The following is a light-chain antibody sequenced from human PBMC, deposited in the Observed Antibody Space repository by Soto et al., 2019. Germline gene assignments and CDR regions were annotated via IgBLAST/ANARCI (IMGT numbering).Light chain of an antibody. Sequence: ALQLTQSPSSLSASVGDRVTITCRASQGISSALAWYQQKPGKAPKLLIYDASSLESGVPSRFSCSGSGTDFTLTISSLQPEDFATYYCQQFNSYPYTFGQGTKLEIK. J-gene: IGKJ2*01. CDR3: QQFNSYPYT. CDR1: QGISSA. V-gene: IGKV1-13*02. CDR2: DAS.